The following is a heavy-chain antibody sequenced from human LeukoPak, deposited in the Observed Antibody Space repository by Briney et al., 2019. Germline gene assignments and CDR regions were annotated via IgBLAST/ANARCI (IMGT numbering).Heavy chain of an antibody. D-gene: IGHD3-10*01. J-gene: IGHJ4*02. CDR1: GYTFTGSY. CDR2: INPNSGGT. Sequence: ASVKVSCKASGYTFTGSYLHWVRQAPGQGLEWMGWINPNSGGTNYAQKFQGRVTMTRDTSISTAYMELSRLRSDDTAVYYCARDLSSGSLTWYFDYWGQGTLVTVSS. V-gene: IGHV1-2*02. CDR3: ARDLSSGSLTWYFDY.